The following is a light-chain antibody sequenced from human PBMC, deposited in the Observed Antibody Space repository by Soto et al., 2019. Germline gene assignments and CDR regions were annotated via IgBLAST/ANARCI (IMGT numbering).Light chain of an antibody. CDR3: QQYNNWWT. J-gene: IGKJ1*01. V-gene: IGKV3-15*01. CDR1: QSVSSSS. Sequence: EIVLTQFPDTLSLSPGERATLSCRASQSVSSSSLAWYQQKPGQAPRLLIYGTSTRAGGVPARFSGGGSGTEFTLTISSLQSEDFAVYYCQQYNNWWTFGQGTKVDIK. CDR2: GTS.